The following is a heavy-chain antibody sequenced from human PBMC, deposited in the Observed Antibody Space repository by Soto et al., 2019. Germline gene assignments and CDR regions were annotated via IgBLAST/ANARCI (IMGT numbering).Heavy chain of an antibody. CDR2: ISSTTNYI. CDR3: ARESEDLTSNFDY. V-gene: IGHV3-21*01. J-gene: IGHJ4*02. Sequence: EVQLVESGGGLVKPGGSLRLSCAASGFTFTRYSMNWVRQAPGKGLEWVSSISSTTNYIYNADSMKGRFTVSRNNAKNSVYLEMNSLSAEDTAVYYGARESEDLTSNFDYWGQGTLVTVSS. CDR1: GFTFTRYS.